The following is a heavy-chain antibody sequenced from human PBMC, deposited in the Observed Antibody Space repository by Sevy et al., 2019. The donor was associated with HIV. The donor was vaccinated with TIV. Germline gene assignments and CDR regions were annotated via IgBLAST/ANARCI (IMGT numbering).Heavy chain of an antibody. CDR2: INHTGST. J-gene: IGHJ5*02. V-gene: IGHV4-34*01. CDR3: ARAPPIVALPSAPSWFDP. Sequence: SESLSLTWAVYGGSFSGYYWNCIRQPPGKGLEWIGEINHTGSTNYNPSLKSRVTISVDTSKTQVSLKLSSVTAADTAIDYCARAPPIVALPSAPSWFDPWGQGTLVTVSS. D-gene: IGHD2-2*01. CDR1: GGSFSGYY.